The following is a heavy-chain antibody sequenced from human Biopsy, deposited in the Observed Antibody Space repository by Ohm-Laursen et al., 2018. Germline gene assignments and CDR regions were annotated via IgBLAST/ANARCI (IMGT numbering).Heavy chain of an antibody. Sequence: GTLSLTCTVSGDSISSDYWSWIRQPPRKGLEWMGYISNRGSTNYNPSLRGRVTISVDTSKNQFSLHLTSVTAADTAVYYCARESIVLQWFGDLSSNDSGFDFWGQGTLVTVSS. V-gene: IGHV4-59*01. J-gene: IGHJ4*02. CDR1: GDSISSDY. D-gene: IGHD3-10*01. CDR2: ISNRGST. CDR3: ARESIVLQWFGDLSSNDSGFDF.